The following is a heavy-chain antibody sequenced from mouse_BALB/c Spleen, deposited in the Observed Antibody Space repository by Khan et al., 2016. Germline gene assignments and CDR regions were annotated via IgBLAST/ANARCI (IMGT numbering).Heavy chain of an antibody. CDR1: GFNIKDYY. CDR3: NAEGYDGSFDY. D-gene: IGHD2-2*01. Sequence: VQLQQSGAELVRSGASVRLSCTASGFNIKDYYMHWVKQRPEQGLEWIGWIDPENAYTEYAPKFQGKATLTADSSSNTAYLQLSSLTSEDTAVYDCNAEGYDGSFDYWGQGTTLTVSS. V-gene: IGHV14-4*02. J-gene: IGHJ2*01. CDR2: IDPENAYT.